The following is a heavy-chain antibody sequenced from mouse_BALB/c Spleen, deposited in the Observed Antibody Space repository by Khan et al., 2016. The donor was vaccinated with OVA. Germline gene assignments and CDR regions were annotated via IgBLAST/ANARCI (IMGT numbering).Heavy chain of an antibody. CDR1: GYSITSVYG. CDR2: ISYSGST. D-gene: IGHD1-2*01. CDR3: ARTARIKY. V-gene: IGHV3-2*02. J-gene: IGHJ2*01. Sequence: EVQLQESGPGLVKPSQSLSLTCTVTGYSITSVYGWNWIRQFPGNQLELTGYISYSGSTNYTPSLKSRFSISRDTPKNQLFLQMNSMTTEDTATYYCARTARIKYWGQGTTLTVSS.